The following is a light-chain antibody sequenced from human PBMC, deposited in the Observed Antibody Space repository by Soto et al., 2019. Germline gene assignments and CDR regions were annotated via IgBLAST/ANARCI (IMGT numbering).Light chain of an antibody. CDR1: QNIGSY. CDR2: AAS. J-gene: IGKJ1*01. V-gene: IGKV1-39*01. Sequence: DIQMTQSPSSLSASVRDTVTITCRASQNIGSYLNWYQQKPGKAPTLLIYAASTLQSGVQSRFSGSGSGTDFNLTISSLNPEDFATYFCQQGYRIFQTFGQGTKVEVK. CDR3: QQGYRIFQT.